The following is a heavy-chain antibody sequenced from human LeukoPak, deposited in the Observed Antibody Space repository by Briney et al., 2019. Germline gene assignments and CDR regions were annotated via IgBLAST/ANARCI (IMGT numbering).Heavy chain of an antibody. D-gene: IGHD1-20*01. V-gene: IGHV3-49*04. CDR3: TRGGDKWNPDDAFDI. J-gene: IGHJ3*02. Sequence: GGSLRLSCTSSGFTFDDYAMSWVRQAPGKGLEWVGFMRSKAYGGSTQYAASVKGRFTISRDDSKSIAYLQMNSLKTKDTAVYYCTRGGDKWNPDDAFDIWGPGTMVTVSS. CDR1: GFTFDDYA. CDR2: MRSKAYGGST.